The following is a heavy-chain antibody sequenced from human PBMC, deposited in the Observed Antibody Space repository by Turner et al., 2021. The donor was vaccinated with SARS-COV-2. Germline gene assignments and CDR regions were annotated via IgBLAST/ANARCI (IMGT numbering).Heavy chain of an antibody. CDR2: ISYDGSNK. V-gene: IGHV3-30-3*01. CDR1: GFTFSSYA. D-gene: IGHD2-21*02. Sequence: QVQLVESGGGVVQLGRSLRLSCAASGFTFSSYAMHWVRQAPGKGLEWVAVISYDGSNKYYADSVKGRFTISRDNSKNTLYLQMNSLRAEDTAVYYCARDHWGNVVVVTANHYYYGMDVWGQGTTVTVSS. J-gene: IGHJ6*02. CDR3: ARDHWGNVVVVTANHYYYGMDV.